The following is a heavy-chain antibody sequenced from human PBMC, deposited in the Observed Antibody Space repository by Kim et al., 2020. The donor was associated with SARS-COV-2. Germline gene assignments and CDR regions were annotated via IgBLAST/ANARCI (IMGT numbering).Heavy chain of an antibody. J-gene: IGHJ4*02. D-gene: IGHD2-15*01. V-gene: IGHV4-31*02. CDR2: TT. Sequence: TTYYNPSRESRITISVDTSKNQFSLRLSSMTAADAAVYYCARVVVAMTFDYWGQGIPVTVSS. CDR3: ARVVVAMTFDY.